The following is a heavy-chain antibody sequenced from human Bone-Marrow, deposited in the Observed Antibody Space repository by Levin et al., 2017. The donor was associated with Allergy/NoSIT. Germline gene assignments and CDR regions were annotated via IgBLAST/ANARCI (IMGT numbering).Heavy chain of an antibody. CDR3: ARNAALDSRDTSGYFQPHFDY. Sequence: GASVKVSCKASGFTLSDHYMHWVRLVPGQGLEWMGMINPSGDGASYAHKFQDRVTMTRDTPTSTYYMEMGSLTSDDTAVYYCARNAALDSRDTSGYFQPHFDYWGQGTLVTVSS. J-gene: IGHJ4*02. D-gene: IGHD3-22*01. CDR2: INPSGDGA. V-gene: IGHV1-46*01. CDR1: GFTLSDHY.